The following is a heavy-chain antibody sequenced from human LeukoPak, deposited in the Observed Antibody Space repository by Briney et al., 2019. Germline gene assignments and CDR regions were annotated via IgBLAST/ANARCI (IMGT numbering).Heavy chain of an antibody. Sequence: TGRSLRLSCAASGFTFSSYGMHWVRQAPGKGLEWVAVIWYDGSNKYYADSVKGRFTISRDNSKNTLYLQMNSLRAEDTAVYYCAKDRYYYDSSGLFDYWGQGTLVTVSS. D-gene: IGHD3-22*01. V-gene: IGHV3-33*06. CDR2: IWYDGSNK. CDR3: AKDRYYYDSSGLFDY. CDR1: GFTFSSYG. J-gene: IGHJ4*02.